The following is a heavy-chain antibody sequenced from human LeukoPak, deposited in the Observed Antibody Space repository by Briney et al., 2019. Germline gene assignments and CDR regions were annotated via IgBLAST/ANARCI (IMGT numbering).Heavy chain of an antibody. J-gene: IGHJ6*02. Sequence: GGSLRLSCAASGFTFTSYAMSWVRQAPGKGLEWVSAISGGGVSTFYADSVKGRFTISRDNSKNTLYLQMNSLRAEDTAVYYCARSIAARRGYYYNMDVWGQGTTVIVSS. V-gene: IGHV3-23*01. D-gene: IGHD6-6*01. CDR1: GFTFTSYA. CDR2: ISGGGVST. CDR3: ARSIAARRGYYYNMDV.